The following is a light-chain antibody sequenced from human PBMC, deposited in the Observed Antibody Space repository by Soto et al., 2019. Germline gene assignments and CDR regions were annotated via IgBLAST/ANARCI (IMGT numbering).Light chain of an antibody. J-gene: IGKJ2*01. CDR3: QQYNSHPYA. CDR2: KAS. V-gene: IGKV1-5*03. Sequence: DIQMTQSPSTLSASVGDRVTITCRASQSISIWLAWYQQKPGKVPSLLIYKASSLQPGVSPRFSGSGSGTEVTLTISSLQPDDFATYYCQQYNSHPYAFGQGTKLEIK. CDR1: QSISIW.